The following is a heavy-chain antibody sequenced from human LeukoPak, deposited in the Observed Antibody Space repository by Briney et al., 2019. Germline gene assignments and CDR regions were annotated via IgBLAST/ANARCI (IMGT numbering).Heavy chain of an antibody. V-gene: IGHV1-2*02. Sequence: ASVKVSCKASGYTFTGYYMHWVRQAPGQGLEWMGWTNPNSGGTNFQGRVTMTRDTSISTAYMELSRLRSDDTAVYYCYSSSPTSDYYYYYMDVWGKGTTVTVSS. CDR2: TNPNSGGT. D-gene: IGHD6-6*01. CDR1: GYTFTGYY. CDR3: YSSSPTSDYYYYYMDV. J-gene: IGHJ6*03.